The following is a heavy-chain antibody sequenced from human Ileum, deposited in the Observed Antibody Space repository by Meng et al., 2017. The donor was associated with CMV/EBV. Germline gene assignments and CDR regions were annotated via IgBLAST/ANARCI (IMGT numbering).Heavy chain of an antibody. Sequence: QGQLQQGGAGLLKPSETLSLTCAVYGGSFSDYYWIWIRQSPGKGLEWIGEVHHSGITNYNPSLKSRVTISVDTSKNQFFLKLTSVTAADTGLYYCATNSEDYWGQGTLVTVSS. CDR2: VHHSGIT. D-gene: IGHD4-23*01. CDR3: ATNSEDY. CDR1: GGSFSDYY. J-gene: IGHJ4*02. V-gene: IGHV4-34*01.